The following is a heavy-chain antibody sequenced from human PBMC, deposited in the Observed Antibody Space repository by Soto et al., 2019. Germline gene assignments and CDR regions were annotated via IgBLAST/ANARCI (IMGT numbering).Heavy chain of an antibody. CDR1: GGTFSTYT. V-gene: IGHV1-69*02. CDR3: TLGSWSAETFDI. D-gene: IGHD6-13*01. Sequence: QVQLVQSGAEVKKPGSSVKVSCKASGGTFSTYTIIWVRQAPGQGLEWMGRILPMLDITNSAQRFQGRDTITADKSTSTAYLELSSLRSEDTAVYYCTLGSWSAETFDIWGRGTMVTVSS. CDR2: ILPMLDIT. J-gene: IGHJ3*02.